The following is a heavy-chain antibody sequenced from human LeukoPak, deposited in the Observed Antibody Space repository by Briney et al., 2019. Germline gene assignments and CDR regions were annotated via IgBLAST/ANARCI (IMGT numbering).Heavy chain of an antibody. CDR1: GFTFSSYW. CDR2: INRDGSST. D-gene: IGHD6-13*01. V-gene: IGHV3-74*01. Sequence: PGGSLRLSCAASGFTFSSYWMHWVRQAPGKGLVWVSRINRDGSSTSNADSVKGRFTISRDNAKNTLYLQMNSLRAEDTAVYYCATWWEGIAAQEFIFWGQGTLVTVSS. J-gene: IGHJ4*02. CDR3: ATWWEGIAAQEFIF.